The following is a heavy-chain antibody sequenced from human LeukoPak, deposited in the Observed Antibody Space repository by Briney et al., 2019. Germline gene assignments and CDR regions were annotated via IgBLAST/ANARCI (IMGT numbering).Heavy chain of an antibody. CDR1: GFTFSSYS. J-gene: IGHJ4*02. D-gene: IGHD6-19*01. CDR3: ARGIAVAELFDY. V-gene: IGHV3-21*01. Sequence: GGSLRLSCAASGFTFSSYSMNWVRQAPGKGREWVSSISSSSSYIYYADSVKGRFTISRDNAKNSLYLQMNSLRAEDTAVYYCARGIAVAELFDYWGQGTPVTVSS. CDR2: ISSSSSYI.